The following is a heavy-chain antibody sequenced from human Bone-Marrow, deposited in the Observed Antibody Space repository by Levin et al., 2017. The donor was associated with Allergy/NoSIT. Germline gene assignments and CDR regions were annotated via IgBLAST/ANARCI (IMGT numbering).Heavy chain of an antibody. CDR1: GFTFNNYA. Sequence: SLKISCAASGFTFNNYAMHWVRQAPGKGLEWVSGVSWNSANIGYADSVKGRFTISRDNAKNSLYLQMNSLRAEDTALYYCAKQTRGNYYYYYGMDVWGHGTTVTVSS. V-gene: IGHV3-9*01. J-gene: IGHJ6*02. CDR2: VSWNSANI. D-gene: IGHD3-10*01. CDR3: AKQTRGNYYYYYGMDV.